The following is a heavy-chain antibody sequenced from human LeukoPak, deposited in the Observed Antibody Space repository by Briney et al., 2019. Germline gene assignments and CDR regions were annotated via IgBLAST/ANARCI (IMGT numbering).Heavy chain of an antibody. CDR2: IIPILGIA. V-gene: IGHV1-69*04. CDR1: GGTFSSYA. J-gene: IGHJ4*02. Sequence: GASVKVSCKASGGTFSSYAISWVRQAPGQGLEWMGRIIPILGIANYAQKFQGRVTITADKSTSTAYMELSSLRSEDTAVYYCARDPRYGDYVTPVDYWGQGTLVTVSS. D-gene: IGHD4-17*01. CDR3: ARDPRYGDYVTPVDY.